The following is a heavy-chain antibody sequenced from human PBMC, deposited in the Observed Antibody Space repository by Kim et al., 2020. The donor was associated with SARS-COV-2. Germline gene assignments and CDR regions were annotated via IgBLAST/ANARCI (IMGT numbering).Heavy chain of an antibody. Sequence: SETLSLTCAVSGGSISSSNWWSWVRQPPGKGLEWIGEIYHSGSTNYNPSLKSRVTISVDKSKNQFSLKLSSVTAADTAVYYCARDTSTGYSSSWYPGDGGGGAFDIWGQGTMVTVSS. J-gene: IGHJ3*02. V-gene: IGHV4-4*02. CDR1: GGSISSSNW. CDR3: ARDTSTGYSSSWYPGDGGGGAFDI. D-gene: IGHD6-13*01. CDR2: IYHSGST.